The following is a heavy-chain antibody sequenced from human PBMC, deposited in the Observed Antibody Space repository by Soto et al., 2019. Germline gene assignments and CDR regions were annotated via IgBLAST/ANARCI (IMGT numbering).Heavy chain of an antibody. CDR2: IINIFGTA. CDR1: GGTFSNHV. CDR3: ARGPYEFWSGYYRPDFHSGMDV. Sequence: QVQLVQSGAEVKKPGSSVKVSCKASGGTFSNHVISWVRQAPGQGLEWMGGIINIFGTANYAQKFQGRVTITADESTSTAHMEPSSLRSEDTAVYYCARGPYEFWSGYYRPDFHSGMDVWGQGTTVTVSS. J-gene: IGHJ6*02. D-gene: IGHD3-3*01. V-gene: IGHV1-69*12.